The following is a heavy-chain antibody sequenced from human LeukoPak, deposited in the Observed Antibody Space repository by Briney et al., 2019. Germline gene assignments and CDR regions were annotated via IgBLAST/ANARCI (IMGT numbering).Heavy chain of an antibody. V-gene: IGHV1-18*01. CDR3: AREFLNYDILTGYYFDY. CDR1: GYTLTSYG. CDR2: ISAYNGNT. D-gene: IGHD3-9*01. Sequence: ASVKVSCKASGYTLTSYGISWVRQAPGQGLEWMGWISAYNGNTNYAQKLQGRVTMTTDTSTSTAYMELRSLRSDDTAVYYCAREFLNYDILTGYYFDYWGQRTLVTVSS. J-gene: IGHJ4*02.